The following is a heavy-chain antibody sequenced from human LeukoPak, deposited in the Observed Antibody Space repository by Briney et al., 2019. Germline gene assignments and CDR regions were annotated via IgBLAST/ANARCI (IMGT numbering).Heavy chain of an antibody. Sequence: ASVKVSCKASGYTFTGYYMHWVRQAPGQGLEWMGWINPNSGGTNYAQKFQGRVTMTRDTSISTAYMELSRLRSDDTAVYYCARDGAPVPAASPRVYYYYYMDVWGKGTTVTVSS. CDR2: INPNSGGT. CDR3: ARDGAPVPAASPRVYYYYYMDV. J-gene: IGHJ6*03. D-gene: IGHD2-2*01. CDR1: GYTFTGYY. V-gene: IGHV1-2*02.